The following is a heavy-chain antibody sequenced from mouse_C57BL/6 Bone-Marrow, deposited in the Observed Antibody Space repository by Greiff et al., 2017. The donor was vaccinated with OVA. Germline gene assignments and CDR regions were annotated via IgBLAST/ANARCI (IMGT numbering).Heavy chain of an antibody. CDR2: INPGSGGT. J-gene: IGHJ1*03. CDR3: ARFPYYYGSSHWYFDV. V-gene: IGHV1-54*01. Sequence: LQESGAELVRPGTSVKVSCKASGYAFTNYLIEWVKQRPGQGLEWIGVINPGSGGTNYNEKFKGKATLTADKSSSTAYMQLSSLTSEDSAVYFCARFPYYYGSSHWYFDVWGTGTTVTVSS. D-gene: IGHD1-1*01. CDR1: GYAFTNYL.